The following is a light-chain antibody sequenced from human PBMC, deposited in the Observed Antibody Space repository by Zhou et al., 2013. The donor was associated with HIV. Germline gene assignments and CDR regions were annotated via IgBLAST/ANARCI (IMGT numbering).Light chain of an antibody. CDR2: GAS. J-gene: IGKJ5*01. Sequence: EIVLTQSPGTLSLSPGERATLSCRASQSVSRNLAWYQQKPGQAPRLLIYGASIRATGIPARFSGSASGTEFTLTISILQSEDFAVYYCQHYNNWPITFGQGTRLEI. V-gene: IGKV3D-15*03. CDR1: QSVSRN. CDR3: QHYNNWPIT.